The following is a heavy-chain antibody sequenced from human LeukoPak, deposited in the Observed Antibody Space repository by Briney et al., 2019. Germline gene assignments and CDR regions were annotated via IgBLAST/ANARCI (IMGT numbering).Heavy chain of an antibody. CDR3: ARLELPGYYFDY. CDR1: GYTFTGYY. D-gene: IGHD1-7*01. V-gene: IGHV1-2*02. CDR2: INPNSGAT. J-gene: IGHJ4*02. Sequence: ASVKVSCKASGYTFTGYYVHWVRRAPGQGLEWMGWINPNSGATSYAQKFQGRVTMTRDTSISTAYMELSRLRSDDTAVYYCARLELPGYYFDYWGQGTLVTVPS.